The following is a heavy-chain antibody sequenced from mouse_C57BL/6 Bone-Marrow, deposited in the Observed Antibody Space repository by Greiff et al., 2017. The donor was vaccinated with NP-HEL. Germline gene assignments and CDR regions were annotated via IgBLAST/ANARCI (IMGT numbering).Heavy chain of an antibody. Sequence: QVQLQQPGAELVRPGTSVKLSCTASGYTFTSYWMPWVQQRPGQGLEWIGVIDRSDSYTNYNQKFKGKATLSVDPSSSTAYMQLSSLTSDDAAVYYCARSHYGGSYVAFDYWGQVTTLTVSS. J-gene: IGHJ2*01. CDR3: ARSHYGGSYVAFDY. D-gene: IGHD1-1*01. CDR1: GYTFTSYW. V-gene: IGHV1-59*01. CDR2: IDRSDSYT.